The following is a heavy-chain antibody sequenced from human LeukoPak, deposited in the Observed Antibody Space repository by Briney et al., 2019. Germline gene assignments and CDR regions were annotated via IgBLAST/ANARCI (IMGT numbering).Heavy chain of an antibody. CDR1: GYTFTSYD. D-gene: IGHD3-22*01. Sequence: ASVKVSCKASGYTFTSYDINWVRQATGQGLEWMGWMNPNSGNTGYAQKFKGSVTMTRNTSISTAYMELRSLRSEDTAVYSCAVFDSSGYYWADYWGQGTLVTVSS. CDR3: AVFDSSGYYWADY. CDR2: MNPNSGNT. J-gene: IGHJ4*02. V-gene: IGHV1-8*01.